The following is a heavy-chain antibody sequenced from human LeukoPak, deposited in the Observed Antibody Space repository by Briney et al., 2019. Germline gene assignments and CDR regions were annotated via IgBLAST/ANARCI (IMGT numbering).Heavy chain of an antibody. CDR2: IWFDGSNT. V-gene: IGHV3-33*01. Sequence: GGSLRLSCAASAFTFSSFGMHWVRQAPGKGLEWVAVIWFDGSNTSYADSVKGRFTISRDISKNTLYLQMNSLRAEDTAVYYCARDKNGWRYFDYWGQGTLVTVSS. CDR3: ARDKNGWRYFDY. D-gene: IGHD5-24*01. CDR1: AFTFSSFG. J-gene: IGHJ4*02.